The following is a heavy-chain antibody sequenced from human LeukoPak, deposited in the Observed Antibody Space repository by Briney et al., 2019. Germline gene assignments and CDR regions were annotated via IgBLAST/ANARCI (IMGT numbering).Heavy chain of an antibody. D-gene: IGHD6-19*01. CDR2: ISFSGGNT. CDR1: GFTFSSYA. V-gene: IGHV3-23*01. Sequence: GGSLRLSCAASGFTFSSYAMSWVRKAPGKGLEWVSAISFSGGNTYYADSVKGRFTISRDNSKNTLYLQMNSLRAEDTAVYYCAKGVAGNVDYWGQGTLVTVSS. CDR3: AKGVAGNVDY. J-gene: IGHJ4*02.